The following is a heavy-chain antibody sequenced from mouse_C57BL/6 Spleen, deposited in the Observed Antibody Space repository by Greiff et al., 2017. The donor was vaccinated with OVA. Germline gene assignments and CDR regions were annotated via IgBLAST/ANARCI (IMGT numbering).Heavy chain of an antibody. CDR1: GYTFTSYW. CDR3: AREGDIGELRAWFAY. D-gene: IGHD1-1*01. CDR2: IYPSDSET. J-gene: IGHJ3*01. Sequence: QVQLQQPGAELVRPGSSVKLSCKASGYTFTSYWMDWVKQRPGQGLEWIGNIYPSDSETHYNQKFKDKATLTVDKSSSTAYMQLSSLTSEDSAVYYCAREGDIGELRAWFAYWGQGTLVTVSA. V-gene: IGHV1-61*01.